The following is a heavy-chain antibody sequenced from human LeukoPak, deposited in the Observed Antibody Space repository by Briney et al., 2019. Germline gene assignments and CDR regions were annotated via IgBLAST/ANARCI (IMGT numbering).Heavy chain of an antibody. D-gene: IGHD4-17*01. V-gene: IGHV1-3*01. J-gene: IGHJ3*02. Sequence: ASVKVSCKASGYTFTSYAMHWVRQAPGQRLEWMGWINAGNGNTKYSQKFQGRVTITRDTSASTAYMELSSLRSEDTAVYYCARGYGDYRSDAFAIWGQGTMVTVSS. CDR2: INAGNGNT. CDR1: GYTFTSYA. CDR3: ARGYGDYRSDAFAI.